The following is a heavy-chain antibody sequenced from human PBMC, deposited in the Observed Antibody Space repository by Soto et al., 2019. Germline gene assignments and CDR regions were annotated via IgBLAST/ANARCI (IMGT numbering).Heavy chain of an antibody. Sequence: EVQLVESGGGLVKPGGSLRLSCAASGFTFDRYSMNWVRQAPGKGLEWLSFISFSSSYIFDADSVKGRFTISRDNARNTMYLQMKKLSAGDTAVYYCERAVYYDFRSGYGMDVWGQGTPVTVSS. CDR3: ERAVYYDFRSGYGMDV. CDR1: GFTFDRYS. V-gene: IGHV3-21*03. J-gene: IGHJ6*02. CDR2: ISFSSSYI. D-gene: IGHD3-3*01.